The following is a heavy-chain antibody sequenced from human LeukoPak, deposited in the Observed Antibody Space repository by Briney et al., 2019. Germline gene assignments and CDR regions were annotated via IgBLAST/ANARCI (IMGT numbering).Heavy chain of an antibody. CDR2: IYTSGST. CDR1: GGSISSYY. V-gene: IGHV4-4*07. J-gene: IGHJ3*02. D-gene: IGHD3-3*01. Sequence: SETLSLTCTVSGGSISSYYWSWIRQPAGKGLEWIGRIYTSGSTNYNPSLKSRVTMSVDTSKNQFSLKLSSVTAADTAVYYCARAITIFGADAFDIWGQGTMVTVSS. CDR3: ARAITIFGADAFDI.